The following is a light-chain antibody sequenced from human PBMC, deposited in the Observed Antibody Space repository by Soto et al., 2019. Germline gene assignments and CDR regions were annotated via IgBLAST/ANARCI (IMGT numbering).Light chain of an antibody. Sequence: QSVLTQPPSASGTPGQRVTISCSGSSSNIGSNYVYWYQQFPGTAPKLLIYRNNQRPSGVPDRFSGSKSGTSAPLAISGLRSEDEADYYCAAWDDSLSGLVVFGGGTQLTVL. J-gene: IGLJ7*01. CDR2: RNN. CDR3: AAWDDSLSGLVV. V-gene: IGLV1-47*01. CDR1: SSNIGSNY.